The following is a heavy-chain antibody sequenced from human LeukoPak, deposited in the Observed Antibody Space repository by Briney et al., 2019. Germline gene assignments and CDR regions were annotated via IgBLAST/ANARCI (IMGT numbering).Heavy chain of an antibody. CDR3: ARDGLRGGSYDYFDY. CDR2: IWYDGSNK. J-gene: IGHJ4*02. CDR1: GFTLSSYG. V-gene: IGHV3-33*01. Sequence: PGGSLRLSCAASGFTLSSYGMHWVRQAPGKGLEWVAVIWYDGSNKYYADSVKGRFTISRDNSKNTLYLQMNSLRAEDTAVYYCARDGLRGGSYDYFDYWGQGTSVTVSS. D-gene: IGHD1-26*01.